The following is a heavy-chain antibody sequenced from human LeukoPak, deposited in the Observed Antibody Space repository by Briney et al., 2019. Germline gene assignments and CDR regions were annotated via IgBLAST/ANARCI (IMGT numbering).Heavy chain of an antibody. V-gene: IGHV3-23*01. D-gene: IGHD5-18*01. CDR1: GFTFSSYS. CDR2: ISGSGGNT. CDR3: ARVLGGNSYGSHFDS. J-gene: IGHJ4*02. Sequence: GGSLRLSCAASGFTFSSYSMNWVRQAPLKGLEWVSDISGSGGNTYYADSVKGRFTISRHNSKNTLFLQMDSLRPEDTAVYYCARVLGGNSYGSHFDSWGQGALVTVSS.